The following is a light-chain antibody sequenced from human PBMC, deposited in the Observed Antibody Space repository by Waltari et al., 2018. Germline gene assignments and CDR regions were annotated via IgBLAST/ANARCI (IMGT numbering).Light chain of an antibody. J-gene: IGKJ4*01. CDR2: WAS. V-gene: IGKV4-1*01. Sequence: DIVMAQSPESLAVSLGERATINCKSSQRVLNSSNNKNYVAWYQQKSGQPPRMLIYWASTRESGVPDRFSGSGSGTDFTLIISSLQAEDVATYYCQQYYSAPLTFGGGTKV. CDR1: QRVLNSSNNKNY. CDR3: QQYYSAPLT.